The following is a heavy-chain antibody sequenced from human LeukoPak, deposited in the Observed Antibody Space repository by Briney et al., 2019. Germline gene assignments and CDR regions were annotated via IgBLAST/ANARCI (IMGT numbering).Heavy chain of an antibody. V-gene: IGHV4-4*07. D-gene: IGHD2-15*01. Sequence: PSETLSLTCTVSGGSISSYYWSWIRQPAGKGLEWIGRIYTSGSTNYNPSLKSRVTMSVDTSKNQFSLKLSSVTAADTAVYYCAREMGYCSGGSCYPTSSDAFDIWGQGTMVTVSS. CDR3: AREMGYCSGGSCYPTSSDAFDI. J-gene: IGHJ3*02. CDR1: GGSISSYY. CDR2: IYTSGST.